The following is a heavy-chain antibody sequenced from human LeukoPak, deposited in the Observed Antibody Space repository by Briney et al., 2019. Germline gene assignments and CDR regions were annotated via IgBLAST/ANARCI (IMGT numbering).Heavy chain of an antibody. CDR3: ARGFTMVRGVIRAWFDP. J-gene: IGHJ5*02. CDR1: GYTFTGYY. D-gene: IGHD3-10*01. Sequence: GASVKVSCKASGYTFTGYYMHWVRQAPGQGLEWMGWINPNSGGTNYAQKFQGRVTMTRDTSISTAYMELSRLRSDDTAVYYCARGFTMVRGVIRAWFDPWGQGTLVTVSS. V-gene: IGHV1-2*02. CDR2: INPNSGGT.